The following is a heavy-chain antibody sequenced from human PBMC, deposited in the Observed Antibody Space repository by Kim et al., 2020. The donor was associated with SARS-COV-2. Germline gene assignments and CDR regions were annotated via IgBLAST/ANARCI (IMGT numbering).Heavy chain of an antibody. J-gene: IGHJ1*01. V-gene: IGHV4-34*01. Sequence: HSGSSSCNPSLKSRVSMSVDTSKNQFSLKVNSVTAADTAVYYCAAGAPGHWGQGTVVTVSS. CDR2: HSGSS. CDR3: AAGAPGH.